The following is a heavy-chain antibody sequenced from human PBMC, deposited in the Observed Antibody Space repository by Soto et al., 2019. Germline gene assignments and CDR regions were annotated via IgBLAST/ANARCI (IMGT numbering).Heavy chain of an antibody. D-gene: IGHD4-17*01. CDR3: AKGINYGDYVSNYFDY. J-gene: IGHJ4*01. CDR1: GFTLSSYG. V-gene: IGHV3-30*18. Sequence: GGSLRLSCAASGFTLSSYGMHWVSQAPGKGLEWVAVISYDGSNKYYADSVKGRFTISRDNYKNTLYLQMNSLRAEDTAVYYCAKGINYGDYVSNYFDYWGHGTLVTVSS. CDR2: ISYDGSNK.